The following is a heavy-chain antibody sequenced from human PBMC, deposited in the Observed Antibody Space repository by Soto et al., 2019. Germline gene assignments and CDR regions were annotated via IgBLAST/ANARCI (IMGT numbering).Heavy chain of an antibody. CDR1: GYTFTKYA. CDR3: ARGEGYCSGGICYRWFDP. D-gene: IGHD2-15*01. V-gene: IGHV1-3*01. CDR2: INAGNGNT. J-gene: IGHJ5*02. Sequence: QVPLVQSGAEVKRPGASVKLSCKASGYTFTKYAIHWVRQAPGQGLEWMVWINAGNGNTKYSQKFQGRVTTTRDTSASTAYMELSSLRSEDTAVYYCARGEGYCSGGICYRWFDPWGQGSLVTVSS.